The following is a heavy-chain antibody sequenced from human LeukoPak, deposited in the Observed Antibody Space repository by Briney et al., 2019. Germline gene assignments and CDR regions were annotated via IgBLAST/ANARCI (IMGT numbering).Heavy chain of an antibody. CDR3: ARLAATLYDY. CDR2: IWYDGSNK. D-gene: IGHD2-15*01. CDR1: GFIFSSFS. V-gene: IGHV3-33*08. J-gene: IGHJ4*02. Sequence: GGSLRLSCAASGFIFSSFSVNWVRQAPGKGLEWVAVIWYDGSNKYYADSVKGRFTISRDNSKNTLYLQMNSLRAEDTAVYYCARLAATLYDYWGQGTLVTVSS.